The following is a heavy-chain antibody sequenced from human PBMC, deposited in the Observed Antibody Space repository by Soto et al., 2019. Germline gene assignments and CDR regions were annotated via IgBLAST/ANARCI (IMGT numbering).Heavy chain of an antibody. CDR1: GFTFSSYS. V-gene: IGHV3-48*01. D-gene: IGHD3-9*01. CDR2: ISSSSSTI. Sequence: GGSLRLSCAASGFTFSSYSMNWVRQAPGKGLEWVSYISSSSSTIYYADSVKGRFTISRDNAKNSLYLQMNSLRAEDTAVYYCARGSTPTGYYPYYFDYWGQGTLVTVSS. CDR3: ARGSTPTGYYPYYFDY. J-gene: IGHJ4*02.